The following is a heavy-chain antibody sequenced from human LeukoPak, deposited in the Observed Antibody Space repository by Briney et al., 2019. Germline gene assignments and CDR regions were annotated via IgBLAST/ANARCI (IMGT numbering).Heavy chain of an antibody. CDR3: ARDLYGGNSGQADD. D-gene: IGHD4-23*01. CDR2: ISASGGSR. V-gene: IGHV3-23*01. Sequence: GGSLRLSCAASGFTFNTYDMTWVRQAPGKGLEWVSLISASGGSRYFEDSVRGRFTISRDNAKNTLYLQMNSLRAENTAVYYCARDLYGGNSGQADDWGQGTLVTVSS. CDR1: GFTFNTYD. J-gene: IGHJ4*02.